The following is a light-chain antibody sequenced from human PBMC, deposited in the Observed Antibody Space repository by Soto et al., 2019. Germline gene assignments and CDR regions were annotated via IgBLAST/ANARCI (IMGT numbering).Light chain of an antibody. CDR2: ANF. CDR3: AVWDDSLNGGV. Sequence: QSVLTQPPSASGTPGQRVTISCSGSNSNIGSNTVNWYRQLPGTAPKLLIYANFQRPSGVPDRFSGSKSDTSASLAISSLQSEDESHYYCAVWDDSLNGGVFGGGTKLTVL. J-gene: IGLJ3*02. V-gene: IGLV1-44*01. CDR1: NSNIGSNT.